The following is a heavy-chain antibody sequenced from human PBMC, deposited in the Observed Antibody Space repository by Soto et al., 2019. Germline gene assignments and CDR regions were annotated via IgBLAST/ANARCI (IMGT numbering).Heavy chain of an antibody. Sequence: ASVKVSCKASGYTFTSYGISWVRQAPGQGLEWMGWISAYNGNTNYAQKLQGRVTMTADTSTSTAYMELRSLRSDDTAVYYCARAYYDFWSGYDYGMDVWGQGTTVTVSS. CDR1: GYTFTSYG. D-gene: IGHD3-3*01. V-gene: IGHV1-18*01. CDR2: ISAYNGNT. CDR3: ARAYYDFWSGYDYGMDV. J-gene: IGHJ6*02.